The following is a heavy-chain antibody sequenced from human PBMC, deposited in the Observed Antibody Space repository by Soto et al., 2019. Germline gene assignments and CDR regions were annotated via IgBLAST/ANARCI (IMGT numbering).Heavy chain of an antibody. Sequence: SETLSLTCTVYGGSFSGYYCSWIRQPPGKGLEWIGEINHSGSTSYNPSLKSRVTVSVDTSKNQLSLKLSSVTAADTAVYYCARGYAAPRAADWGQGTLVTVSS. CDR1: GGSFSGYY. V-gene: IGHV4-34*01. CDR3: ARGYAAPRAAD. J-gene: IGHJ4*02. D-gene: IGHD2-15*01. CDR2: INHSGST.